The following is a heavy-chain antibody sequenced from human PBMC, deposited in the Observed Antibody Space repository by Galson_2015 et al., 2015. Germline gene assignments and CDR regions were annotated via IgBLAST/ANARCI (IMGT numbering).Heavy chain of an antibody. D-gene: IGHD1-26*01. CDR1: GFTFSSYA. J-gene: IGHJ4*02. Sequence: SLRLSCAASGFTFSSYAMHWVRQAPGKGLEWVAVISYDGSNKYYADSVKGRFTISRDNSKNTLYLQTNSLRAEDTAVYYCARDGVGAFSYFDYWGQGTLVTVSS. CDR3: ARDGVGAFSYFDY. V-gene: IGHV3-30-3*01. CDR2: ISYDGSNK.